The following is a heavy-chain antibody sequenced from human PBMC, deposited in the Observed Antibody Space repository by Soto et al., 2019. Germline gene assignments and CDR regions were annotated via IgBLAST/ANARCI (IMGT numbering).Heavy chain of an antibody. V-gene: IGHV3-30-3*01. CDR2: ISYDGSNK. Sequence: QVQLVESGGGVVQPGRSLKLSCAASGFAFSSYAMHWVRQAPGKGLEWVAVISYDGSNKYYADSVKGRFTISRDNSKNTLYLRMNSLRAEDTAVYYCARANISSGPRLLDYWGQGTLVTVSS. J-gene: IGHJ4*02. CDR1: GFAFSSYA. D-gene: IGHD3-22*01. CDR3: ARANISSGPRLLDY.